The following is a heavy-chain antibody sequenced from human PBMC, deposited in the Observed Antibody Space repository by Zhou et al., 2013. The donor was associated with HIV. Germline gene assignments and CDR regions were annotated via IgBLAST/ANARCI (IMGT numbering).Heavy chain of an antibody. CDR1: GNTFSSYA. Sequence: QVQLVQSGAEVKKPGSSVKVSCKTSGNTFSSYAISWVRQAPGQGLEWMGGIIPIFGTANYAQKFQGRVTITTDESTSTAYMELSSLRSEDTAVYYCARGGVDTARVYYFDYWGQGTLVTVSS. V-gene: IGHV1-69*05. D-gene: IGHD5-18*01. CDR3: ARGGVDTARVYYFDY. CDR2: IIPIFGTA. J-gene: IGHJ4*02.